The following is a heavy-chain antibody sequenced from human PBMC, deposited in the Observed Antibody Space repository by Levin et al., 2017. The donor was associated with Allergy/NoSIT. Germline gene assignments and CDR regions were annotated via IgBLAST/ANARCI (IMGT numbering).Heavy chain of an antibody. CDR2: IHYSGST. Sequence: TSETLSLTCTVSGGSVSSGSHHWSWIRQPPGRGLEWIGCIHYSGSTKYNPSLKSRVTISVDTSKNQASLKLSSVTAADTAIYYCARDRVIPATGGNYYYYGMDVWGQGTTVTVSS. J-gene: IGHJ6*02. CDR1: GGSVSSGSHH. D-gene: IGHD2-2*01. CDR3: ARDRVIPATGGNYYYYGMDV. V-gene: IGHV4-61*01.